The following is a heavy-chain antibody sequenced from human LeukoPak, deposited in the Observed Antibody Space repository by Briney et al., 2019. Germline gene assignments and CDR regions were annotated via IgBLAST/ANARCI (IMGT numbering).Heavy chain of an antibody. Sequence: PGGSLRLSCAASGFTFSSYGMHWVRQAPGKGLEWVAVIWYDGSNKYYADSVKGRFTISRDNSKNTLYLQMNSLRAEDTAVYYCARCRYSSSSTSKFDYWGQGTLVIVSS. CDR2: IWYDGSNK. CDR3: ARCRYSSSSTSKFDY. D-gene: IGHD6-6*01. CDR1: GFTFSSYG. V-gene: IGHV3-33*01. J-gene: IGHJ4*02.